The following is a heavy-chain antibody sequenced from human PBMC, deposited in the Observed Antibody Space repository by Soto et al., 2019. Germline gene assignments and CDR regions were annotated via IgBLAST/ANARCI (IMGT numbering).Heavy chain of an antibody. CDR1: GFTSGIYG. Sequence: QVQLVESGGGVVQPGRSLRLSCAASGFTSGIYGMHWVRQAPGKGLEWVAVISYDGSNKYYADSVKGRFTISRDNSKNTLYLQMNSLRGEDTAVDYCAKETVEYYFDYWGQGTLVTVSS. CDR3: AKETVEYYFDY. CDR2: ISYDGSNK. V-gene: IGHV3-30*18. J-gene: IGHJ4*02. D-gene: IGHD3-3*01.